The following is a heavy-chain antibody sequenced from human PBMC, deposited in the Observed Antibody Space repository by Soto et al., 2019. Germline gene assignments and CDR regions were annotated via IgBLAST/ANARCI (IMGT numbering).Heavy chain of an antibody. CDR2: ISGSGGST. V-gene: IGHV3-23*01. Sequence: GWSLRLSCAASGFTFSSYAMSWVRQAPGKGLEWVSAISGSGGSTYYADSVKGRFTISRDNSKNTLYLQMNSLRAEDTAVYYCAKDGSSLPYNWFDPWGQGTLVTGSS. CDR3: AKDGSSLPYNWFDP. D-gene: IGHD6-13*01. CDR1: GFTFSSYA. J-gene: IGHJ5*02.